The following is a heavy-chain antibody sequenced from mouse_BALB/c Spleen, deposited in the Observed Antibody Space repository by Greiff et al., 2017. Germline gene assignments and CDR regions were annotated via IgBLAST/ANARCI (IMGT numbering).Heavy chain of an antibody. V-gene: IGHV1S81*02. CDR2: INPSNGGT. Sequence: QVQLQQSGAELVKPGASVKLSCKASAYTFPSYYMYWVKQRPGQGLEWIGEINPSNGGTNFNEKFKSKATLTVDKSSSTAYMQLSSLTSEDSAVYYCTRSMGNPYYFDYWGQGTTLTVSS. J-gene: IGHJ2*01. D-gene: IGHD1-1*02. CDR3: TRSMGNPYYFDY. CDR1: AYTFPSYY.